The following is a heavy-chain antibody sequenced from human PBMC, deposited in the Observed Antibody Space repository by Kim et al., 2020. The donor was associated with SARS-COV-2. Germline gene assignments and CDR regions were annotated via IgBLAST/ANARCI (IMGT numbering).Heavy chain of an antibody. J-gene: IGHJ4*02. D-gene: IGHD3-22*01. CDR3: ARVPWHFYDTSGYSGNFGC. V-gene: IGHV4-39*01. Sequence: SETLSLTCTVSGASINSGSYYWGWIRQPPGKGLEWIGNIFYSGTTYYNSSLKSRVTISVDTSKNQFSLKLSSVTAADTAVYFCARVPWHFYDTSGYSGNFGCWGQGNLVTVSS. CDR1: GASINSGSYY. CDR2: IFYSGTT.